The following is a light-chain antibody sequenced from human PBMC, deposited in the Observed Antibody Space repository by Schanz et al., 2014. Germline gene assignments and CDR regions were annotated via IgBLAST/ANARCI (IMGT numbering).Light chain of an antibody. Sequence: QSALTQAASVSGSPGQSITISCTGTTSDVGGYNYVSWYQQHPGKAPKLMIYDVSHRPSGVSNRFSGSKSGSTASLTISGLQAEDEADYYCSSYVGNTRLVFGGGTKLTVL. J-gene: IGLJ3*02. V-gene: IGLV2-14*01. CDR3: SSYVGNTRLV. CDR2: DVS. CDR1: TSDVGGYNY.